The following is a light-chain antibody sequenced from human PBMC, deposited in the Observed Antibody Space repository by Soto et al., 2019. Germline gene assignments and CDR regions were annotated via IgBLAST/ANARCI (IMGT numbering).Light chain of an antibody. CDR1: SSDVGSHNL. J-gene: IGLJ1*01. CDR3: CSNADGSNYV. V-gene: IGLV2-23*01. CDR2: EAS. Sequence: QSALTQPASVSGSPGQSITISCTGTSSDVGSHNLVSWYQHYPGKAPKLIIFEASKRPSGVSNRFSGSKSGSTASLTISGLQAEDEADYYCCSNADGSNYVLGNGTKVTVL.